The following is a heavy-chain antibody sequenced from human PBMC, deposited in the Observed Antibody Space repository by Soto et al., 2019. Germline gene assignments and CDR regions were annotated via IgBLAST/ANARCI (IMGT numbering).Heavy chain of an antibody. J-gene: IGHJ4*02. CDR3: AKNIGGFSGYANFDY. Sequence: EVQLLESGGDLVQPGGSLRLSCVASGFTFSNDDLSCVRQASGKGLEWVSAITAGGFNTYYADSVKGRFTISRDNSKNTLYLQMNSLRAEDTAVYYCAKNIGGFSGYANFDYWGQGTLVTVSS. CDR2: ITAGGFNT. CDR1: GFTFSNDD. V-gene: IGHV3-23*01. D-gene: IGHD5-12*01.